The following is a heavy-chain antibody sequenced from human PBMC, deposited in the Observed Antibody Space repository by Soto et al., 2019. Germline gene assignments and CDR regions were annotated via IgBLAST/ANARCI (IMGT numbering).Heavy chain of an antibody. CDR2: IYYSGST. Sequence: SETLSITCTVSGGSISSYYWSWIRQPPGKGLEWIGYIYYSGSTNYNPSFKRRVTRAVDTAKNLFSLKLSSGTAADTAVYYCARVTRILDWFDPWVHGTLVTVS. CDR1: GGSISSYY. V-gene: IGHV4-59*01. CDR3: ARVTRILDWFDP. J-gene: IGHJ5*02. D-gene: IGHD1-20*01.